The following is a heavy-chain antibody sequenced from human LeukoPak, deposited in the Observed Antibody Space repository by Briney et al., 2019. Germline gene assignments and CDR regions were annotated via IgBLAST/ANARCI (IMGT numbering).Heavy chain of an antibody. V-gene: IGHV4-38-2*02. CDR2: IYHSGST. CDR3: ARDHCSGGSCYSIDY. J-gene: IGHJ4*02. CDR1: GYSISSGYY. D-gene: IGHD2-15*01. Sequence: PSETLSLTCTVSGYSISSGYYWGWIRQPPGKGLEWIGSIYHSGSTYYNPSLKSRVTISVDTSKNQFSLKLSSVTAADTAVYYCARDHCSGGSCYSIDYWGQGTLVTVSS.